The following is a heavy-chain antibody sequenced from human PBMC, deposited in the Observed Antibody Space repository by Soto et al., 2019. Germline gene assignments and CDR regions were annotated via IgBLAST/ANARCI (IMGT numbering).Heavy chain of an antibody. CDR3: ARDLWGLGSSWSLGWFDP. CDR2: TYYRSKWYN. J-gene: IGHJ5*02. V-gene: IGHV6-1*01. D-gene: IGHD6-13*01. Sequence: PSQTLSLTCAISGDSVSSNSAAWNWIRQSPSRGLEWLGRTYYRSKWYNDYAVSVKSRITINPDTSKNQFSLQLNSVTPEDTAVYYFARDLWGLGSSWSLGWFDPWGQGTLVTVS. CDR1: GDSVSSNSAA.